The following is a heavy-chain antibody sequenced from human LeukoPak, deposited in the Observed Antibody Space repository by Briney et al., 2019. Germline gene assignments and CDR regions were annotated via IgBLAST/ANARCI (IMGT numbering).Heavy chain of an antibody. J-gene: IGHJ6*03. CDR1: GFTFSSYW. Sequence: PGGSLRLSCAASGFTFSSYWMSWVRQAPGKGLEWVANIKQDGSEKYYVDSVKGRFTISRDNAKNSLYLQMNSLRAEDTAVYYCARVGAGSRTPYYYYYYMDVWGKGTTVTVSS. D-gene: IGHD3-16*01. CDR2: IKQDGSEK. CDR3: ARVGAGSRTPYYYYYYMDV. V-gene: IGHV3-7*01.